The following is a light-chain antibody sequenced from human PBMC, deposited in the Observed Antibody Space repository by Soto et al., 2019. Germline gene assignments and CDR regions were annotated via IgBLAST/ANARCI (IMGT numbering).Light chain of an antibody. CDR1: QSVSNNY. V-gene: IGKV3-20*01. J-gene: IGKJ4*01. CDR3: QQFSSYPLT. CDR2: GAS. Sequence: EMVLTQSPGTLYLSPRERATLSGRASQSVSNNYLAWYQQKPGQAPRLLIYGASNRATGIPDRFSGSGSGTDFTLTISRLEPEDFAVYYCQQFSSYPLTFGGGTKVDIK.